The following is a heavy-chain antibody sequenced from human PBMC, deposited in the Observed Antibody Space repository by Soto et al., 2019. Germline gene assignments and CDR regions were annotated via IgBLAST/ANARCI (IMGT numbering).Heavy chain of an antibody. CDR2: TYYRSKWYN. CDR1: GDSVSSNSAA. CDR3: ARVMSGSYRGRVGAFDI. J-gene: IGHJ3*02. V-gene: IGHV6-1*01. D-gene: IGHD1-26*01. Sequence: PSQTLSLTCVISGDSVSSNSAAWNWIRQSPSRGLEWLGRTYYRSKWYNDYAVSVKSRITINPDTSKNQFSLQLNSVTPEDTAVYYCARVMSGSYRGRVGAFDIWGQGTMVTVSS.